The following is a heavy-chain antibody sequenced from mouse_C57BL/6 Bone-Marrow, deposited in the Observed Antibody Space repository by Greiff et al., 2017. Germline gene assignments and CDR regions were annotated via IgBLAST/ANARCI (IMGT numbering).Heavy chain of an antibody. CDR2: FYPGSGSI. CDR3: ARLHYYGSSYVGYLYFDV. CDR1: GYTFTEYT. D-gene: IGHD1-1*01. V-gene: IGHV1-62-2*01. J-gene: IGHJ1*03. Sequence: VQLQQSGAELVKPGASVKLSCKASGYTFTEYTIHWVKQRSGQGLEWIGWFYPGSGSIKYNEKFKDKATLTADKSSSTVYMELSRLTSEDSAVYFCARLHYYGSSYVGYLYFDVWGTGTTVTVSS.